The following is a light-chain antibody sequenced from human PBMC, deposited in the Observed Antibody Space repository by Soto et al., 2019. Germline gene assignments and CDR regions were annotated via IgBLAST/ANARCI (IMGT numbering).Light chain of an antibody. J-gene: IGLJ3*02. CDR3: ATWDNSLSAV. CDR2: DNS. V-gene: IGLV1-51*01. CDR1: SSDIRDSY. Sequence: QSVLTQPPSVSAAPGQKVTISCSGDSSDIRDSYVSWYQHLPGTAPKLLIYDNSKRPSGIPGRFSGSKSGTSATLAITGLQTGDEANYYCATWDNSLSAVFGGGTKLTVL.